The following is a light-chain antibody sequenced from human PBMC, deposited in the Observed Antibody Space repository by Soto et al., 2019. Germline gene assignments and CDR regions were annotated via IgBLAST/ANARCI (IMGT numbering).Light chain of an antibody. V-gene: IGKV3-20*01. CDR1: QSVSSSY. J-gene: IGKJ1*01. CDR3: QQYGSSLP. CDR2: GAS. Sequence: EIVLAQSPGTLSLSAGERATLSCRASQSVSSSYLAWYQQKPGQAPRLLIYGASSRATGIPDRFSGSGSGTDFTLTISRLEPQDFAVYYCQQYGSSLPFGQGTKVDIK.